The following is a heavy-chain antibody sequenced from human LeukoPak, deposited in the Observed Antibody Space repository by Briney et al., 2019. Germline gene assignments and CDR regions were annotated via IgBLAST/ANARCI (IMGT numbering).Heavy chain of an antibody. CDR2: ISSSGSTI. CDR3: ARGSSGYYYCYYGMDV. CDR1: GFTFSDYY. J-gene: IGHJ6*02. Sequence: GGSLRLSCAASGFTFSDYYMSWIRQAPGKGLEWVSYISSSGSTIYYADSVKGRFTISRDNAKNSLYLQMNSLRAEDTAVYYCARGSSGYYYCYYGMDVWGQGTTVTVSS. D-gene: IGHD3-22*01. V-gene: IGHV3-11*04.